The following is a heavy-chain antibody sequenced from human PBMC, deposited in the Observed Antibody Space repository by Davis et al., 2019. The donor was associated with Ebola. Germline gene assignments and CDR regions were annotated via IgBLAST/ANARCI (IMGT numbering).Heavy chain of an antibody. CDR3: AGTRDIWGSYRSDV. D-gene: IGHD3-16*02. CDR1: GFTFSDYY. V-gene: IGHV3-11*04. CDR2: IGVSSTTM. J-gene: IGHJ6*02. Sequence: GESLKISCAASGFTFSDYYLSWIRQAPGKGLEWVSFIGVSSTTMSYADSVKGRFTISRDNAKNSLYLQMNSLRAEDTAVYYCAGTRDIWGSYRSDVWGQGTTVTVSS.